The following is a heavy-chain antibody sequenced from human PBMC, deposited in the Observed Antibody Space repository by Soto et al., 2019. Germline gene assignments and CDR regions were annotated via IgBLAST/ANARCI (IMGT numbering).Heavy chain of an antibody. CDR3: ARDWGSGSSF. CDR1: VGTFSSYV. D-gene: IGHD6-19*01. Sequence: ASVPVPCTYSVGTFSSYVIIWVRQAPGQGLEWMGGIIPIFGTANYAQKFQGRVTITADESTSTAYMELSSLRSEDTAVYYCARDWGSGSSFWGQGTLVTVSS. CDR2: IIPIFGTA. J-gene: IGHJ4*02. V-gene: IGHV1-69*13.